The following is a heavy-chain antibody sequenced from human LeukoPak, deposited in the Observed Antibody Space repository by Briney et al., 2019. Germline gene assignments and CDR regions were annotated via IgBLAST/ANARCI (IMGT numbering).Heavy chain of an antibody. J-gene: IGHJ4*02. CDR3: ARDLLPMTDFGVVND. CDR1: GFTFSSYG. CDR2: IWYDGSNK. D-gene: IGHD3-3*01. V-gene: IGHV3-33*01. Sequence: GGSLRLSCAASGFTFSSYGMHWVRQAPGKGLEWVAVIWYDGSNKYYADSVKGRFTISRDNSKNTLYLQMNSLRAEDTAVYYCARDLLPMTDFGVVNDWGQGTLVTVSS.